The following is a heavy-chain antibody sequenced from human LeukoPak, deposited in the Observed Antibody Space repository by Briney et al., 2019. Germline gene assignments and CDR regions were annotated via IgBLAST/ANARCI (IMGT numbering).Heavy chain of an antibody. CDR1: GGSISSYY. J-gene: IGHJ4*02. CDR3: ARFTYYYGSNYYFDY. D-gene: IGHD3-10*01. V-gene: IGHV4-4*07. CDR2: IYTSGST. Sequence: PSETLSLTCTVSGGSISSYYWSWIRQPAGKGLEWIGRIYTSGSTNYNPSLKSRVTISVDTSKNQFSLKLSSVTAADTAVYYCARFTYYYGSNYYFDYWGQGTLVTVSS.